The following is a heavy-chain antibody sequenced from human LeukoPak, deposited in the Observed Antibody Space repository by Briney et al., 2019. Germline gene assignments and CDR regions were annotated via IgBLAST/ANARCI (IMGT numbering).Heavy chain of an antibody. CDR1: GFSFSSYS. CDR3: ARDSRGYSYSSCFDY. J-gene: IGHJ4*02. D-gene: IGHD5-18*01. CDR2: ISSSSSYI. V-gene: IGHV3-21*01. Sequence: PGGSLRLSCAACGFSFSSYSMNWVRQDPGKGLEWVSSISSSSSYIYYAESVKGRFTIARDNAKNSLYLQMNSLRAEDTAVYYCARDSRGYSYSSCFDYWGQGTLVIVSS.